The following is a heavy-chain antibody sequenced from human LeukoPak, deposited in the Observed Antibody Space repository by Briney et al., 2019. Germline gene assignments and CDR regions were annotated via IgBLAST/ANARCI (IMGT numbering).Heavy chain of an antibody. D-gene: IGHD2-2*01. CDR2: ISYDGSNE. V-gene: IGHV3-33*05. CDR3: ARGNREDVYWAVPAVEFDY. J-gene: IGHJ4*02. Sequence: PGRSLRLSCAASGFTLGSYGMQWARQAPGKGLEWVAFISYDGSNESFGDSVKGRFTISRDNSNNTLYLQMKSLRAEDTGVHYCARGNREDVYWAVPAVEFDYWGQGSLVYVPS. CDR1: GFTLGSYG.